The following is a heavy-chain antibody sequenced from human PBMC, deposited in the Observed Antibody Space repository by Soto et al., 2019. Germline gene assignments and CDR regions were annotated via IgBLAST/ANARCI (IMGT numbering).Heavy chain of an antibody. J-gene: IGHJ4*02. D-gene: IGHD2-21*01. CDR1: GYTFTGYY. V-gene: IGHV1-2*04. Sequence: ASVKVSCKASGYTFTGYYMHWVRQAPGQGLEWMGWINPNSGGTNYAQKFQGWVTMTRDTPISTAYMELSRLRSDDTAVYYCAREHKEGYFDYWGQGTLVTVSS. CDR3: AREHKEGYFDY. CDR2: INPNSGGT.